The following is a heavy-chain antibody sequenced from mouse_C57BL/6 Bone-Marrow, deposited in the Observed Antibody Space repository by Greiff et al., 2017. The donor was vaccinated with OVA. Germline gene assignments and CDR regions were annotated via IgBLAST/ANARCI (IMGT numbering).Heavy chain of an antibody. CDR1: GFTFSDAW. Sequence: EVKLMESGGGLVQPGGSMKLSCAASGFTFSDAWMDWVRQSPEKGLEWVAEIRNKANNHATYYAESVKGRFTISRDDSKSSVYLQMNSLRAEDTGIYYCTTYYDYPYWYFDVWGTGTTVTVSS. J-gene: IGHJ1*03. CDR3: TTYYDYPYWYFDV. CDR2: IRNKANNHAT. D-gene: IGHD2-4*01. V-gene: IGHV6-6*01.